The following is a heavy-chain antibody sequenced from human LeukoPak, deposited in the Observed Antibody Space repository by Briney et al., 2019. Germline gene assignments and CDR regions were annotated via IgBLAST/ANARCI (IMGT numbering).Heavy chain of an antibody. CDR3: ARATGIAAPGIYLPAVVGYWFDP. Sequence: PSETLSLTCTVSGGSISSSSYYWGWIRQPPGKGLEWLGSIYYSGSTYYNPALEGRVTISVDTSKNQFSLRLTSVTAADTAVYYCARATGIAAPGIYLPAVVGYWFDPWGQGTLVTVSS. CDR2: IYYSGST. V-gene: IGHV4-39*01. CDR1: GGSISSSSYY. D-gene: IGHD6-13*01. J-gene: IGHJ5*02.